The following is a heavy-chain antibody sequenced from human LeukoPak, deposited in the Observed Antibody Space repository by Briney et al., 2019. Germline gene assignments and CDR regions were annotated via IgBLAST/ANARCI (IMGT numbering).Heavy chain of an antibody. CDR1: GGSISSGSYY. V-gene: IGHV4-61*02. CDR2: IYTSGST. CDR3: ARGVYGSGISN. J-gene: IGHJ4*02. Sequence: SQTLSLTCTVSGGSISSGSYYWSWIRQPAGKGLEWIGRIYTSGSTNYNPSLESRVTISVDTSKNQFSLKLSSVTAADTAVYYCARGVYGSGISNWGQGTLVTVSS. D-gene: IGHD3-10*01.